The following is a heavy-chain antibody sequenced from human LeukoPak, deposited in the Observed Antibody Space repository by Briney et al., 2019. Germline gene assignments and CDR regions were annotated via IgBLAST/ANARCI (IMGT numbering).Heavy chain of an antibody. J-gene: IGHJ4*02. CDR2: INTDGTVT. D-gene: IGHD6-19*01. Sequence: GGALRLSCAASGFTFSKYWMLWVRQAPGKGLESVSRINTDGTVTTYADSVKGRFTVSRGNADNTMFLQMNSVRDEDTAVYYCATKQWLAPPPDSWGQGTPVTVSS. CDR3: ATKQWLAPPPDS. CDR1: GFTFSKYW. V-gene: IGHV3-74*01.